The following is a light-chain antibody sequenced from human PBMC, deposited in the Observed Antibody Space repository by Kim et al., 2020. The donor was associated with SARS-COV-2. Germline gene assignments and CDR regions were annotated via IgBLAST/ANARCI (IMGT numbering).Light chain of an antibody. CDR1: QSVSSSY. J-gene: IGKJ4*01. CDR3: EQYGSSPHI. CDR2: GAS. V-gene: IGKV3-20*01. Sequence: EIVLTQSPGTLSLSPGERATLSCRASQSVSSSYLVWYQQKPGHAPRLLIYGASSRATGIPDRFSGSVSGTDFTLTISSLEPEDFVVYYCEQYGSSPHIFGGGKKV.